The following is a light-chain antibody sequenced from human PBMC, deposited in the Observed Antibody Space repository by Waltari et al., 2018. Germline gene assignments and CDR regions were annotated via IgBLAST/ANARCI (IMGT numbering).Light chain of an antibody. J-gene: IGKJ2*01. Sequence: EIVLTQSPGTLSLSPGERATLSCRASQSVSSTYLAWYQQKPGQAPRLLIYGASRRATGIPDRFSGSGSGTDFTLTISRLEPEDFAVYYCQQCYSTPYTFGQGTKLEIK. CDR1: QSVSSTY. CDR3: QQCYSTPYT. CDR2: GAS. V-gene: IGKV3-20*01.